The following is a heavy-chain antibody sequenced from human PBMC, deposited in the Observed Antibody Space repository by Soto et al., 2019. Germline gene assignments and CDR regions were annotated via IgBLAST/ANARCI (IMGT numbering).Heavy chain of an antibody. CDR3: AVDYGDLYFDY. J-gene: IGHJ4*02. CDR1: GFTFNSYR. CDR2: ISSSSSYI. V-gene: IGHV3-21*01. D-gene: IGHD4-17*01. Sequence: PWGSLKLSSAASGFTFNSYRMNVSRQAPGKGLEWVSSISSSSSYIYYADSVKGRFTISRDNAKNSPYLQMNSLRAEDTAVYYCAVDYGDLYFDYWGQGTLVTVSS.